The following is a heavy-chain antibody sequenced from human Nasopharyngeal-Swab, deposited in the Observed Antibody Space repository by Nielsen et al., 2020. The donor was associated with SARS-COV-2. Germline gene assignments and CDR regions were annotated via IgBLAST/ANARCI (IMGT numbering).Heavy chain of an antibody. CDR1: GYTFTVYY. CDR3: ARLYCSGGSCYSSGGDDY. J-gene: IGHJ4*02. CDR2: INPNSGGT. Sequence: ASVKVSCKASGYTFTVYYMHWVRPAPGQGLEWMGRINPNSGGTNYAQKFQGRVTMTRDTSISTAYMELSRLRSDDTAVYYCARLYCSGGSCYSSGGDDYWGQGTLVTVSS. V-gene: IGHV1-2*06. D-gene: IGHD2-15*01.